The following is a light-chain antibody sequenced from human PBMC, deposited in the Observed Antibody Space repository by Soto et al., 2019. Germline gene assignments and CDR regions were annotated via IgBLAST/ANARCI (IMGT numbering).Light chain of an antibody. V-gene: IGKV3D-20*02. Sequence: EIVLTQSPGTLSLSPGXRTTLSCRASQTVSSSYLAWYQQKPGQAPRLLIYGASSRATGIPDRFSGSGSETDFTLTISSLEPEDFAFYYCQQSNSWPLTFGGGTKVDIK. CDR3: QQSNSWPLT. CDR2: GAS. J-gene: IGKJ4*01. CDR1: QTVSSSY.